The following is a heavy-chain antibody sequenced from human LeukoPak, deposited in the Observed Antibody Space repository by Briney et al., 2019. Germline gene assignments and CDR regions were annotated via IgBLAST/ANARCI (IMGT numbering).Heavy chain of an antibody. CDR2: IKQDGSEK. CDR3: ARVRQWLISYWFDP. CDR1: GFTFSSYW. Sequence: GGSLRLSCAASGFTFSSYWMSWVRQAPGKGLEWVANIKQDGSEKYYVDSVKGRFTISRDNAKNSLYLQMNSLRAEDTAVYYCARVRQWLISYWFDPWGQGTLVTVSS. J-gene: IGHJ5*02. D-gene: IGHD6-19*01. V-gene: IGHV3-7*01.